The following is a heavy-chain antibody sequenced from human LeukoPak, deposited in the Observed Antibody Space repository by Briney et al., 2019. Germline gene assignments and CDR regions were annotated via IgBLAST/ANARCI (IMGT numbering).Heavy chain of an antibody. CDR1: GFTLSSYS. CDR2: ISTTSGNI. Sequence: PGGSLRLSCAAFGFTLSSYSMDWVRQAPGKGLEWVAAISTTSGNIYYADSVKGRFTISRDNAKNSLYLQMNSLRVEDTALYYGARRASSHDFDDWGQGTLVTVSS. CDR3: ARRASSHDFDD. V-gene: IGHV3-21*01. J-gene: IGHJ4*02.